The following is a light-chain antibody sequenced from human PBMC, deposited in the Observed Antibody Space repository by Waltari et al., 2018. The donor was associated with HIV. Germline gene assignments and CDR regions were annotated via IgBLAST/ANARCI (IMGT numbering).Light chain of an antibody. J-gene: IGKJ1*01. Sequence: VMTQTPLSSPVNLGQPGSLSCRSSQSLVHRNGNTYLSWVHQRPGQPPRLLIYKISNRFSEVPDRCSGNGAVTDVTLRSSRVEAEDVGVYYCMQATKFPRTFGQGTKVEIK. CDR1: QSLVHRNGNTY. V-gene: IGKV2-24*01. CDR3: MQATKFPRT. CDR2: KIS.